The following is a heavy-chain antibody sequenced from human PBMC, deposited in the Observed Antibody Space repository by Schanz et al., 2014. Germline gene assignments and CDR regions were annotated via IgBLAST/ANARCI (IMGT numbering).Heavy chain of an antibody. CDR3: ARNRGSGGQNWYFDL. D-gene: IGHD1-26*01. Sequence: DVHLLESGGGLVQPRGSLRLSCAASEFTFSTDAMSWVRQARGKGLEWVSAMNESHSTIYYADSVRGRFTISRDNAENSLFLQLNSLRADDTAVYYCARNRGSGGQNWYFDLWGRGTLVTVSS. V-gene: IGHV3-23*01. CDR2: MNESHSTI. CDR1: EFTFSTDA. J-gene: IGHJ2*01.